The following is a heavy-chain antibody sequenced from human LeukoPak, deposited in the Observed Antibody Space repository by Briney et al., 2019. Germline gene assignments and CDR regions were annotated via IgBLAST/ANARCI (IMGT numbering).Heavy chain of an antibody. J-gene: IGHJ6*02. Sequence: GESLKISCKGSGYSFTDYWIGWVRQMPGNGLEWMGIIYPGDSDTRYSPSFQGQVTISVDESINTAYLQWSSLKASDTAIYYCARQVTISKSHYFYGMDLWGQGTTVTVSS. D-gene: IGHD3-3*01. CDR1: GYSFTDYW. CDR3: ARQVTISKSHYFYGMDL. CDR2: IYPGDSDT. V-gene: IGHV5-51*01.